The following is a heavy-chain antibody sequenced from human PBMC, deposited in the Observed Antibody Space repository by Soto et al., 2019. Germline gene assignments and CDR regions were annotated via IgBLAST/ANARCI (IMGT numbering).Heavy chain of an antibody. J-gene: IGHJ6*02. CDR1: GVTFSSYA. Sequence: GASVKVSCKASGVTFSSYAISWVRQAPGQGLEWMGGIIPIFGTANYAQKFQGRVTITADKSTSTAYMELSSLRSEDTAVYYCARSGFTIFGVVIEPQSGTYYYYGMDVRGQGTTVTVSS. D-gene: IGHD3-3*01. CDR3: ARSGFTIFGVVIEPQSGTYYYYGMDV. V-gene: IGHV1-69*06. CDR2: IIPIFGTA.